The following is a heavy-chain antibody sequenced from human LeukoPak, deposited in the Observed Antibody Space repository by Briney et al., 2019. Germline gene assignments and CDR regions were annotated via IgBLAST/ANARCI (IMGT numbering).Heavy chain of an antibody. CDR1: GGTFSSYG. CDR2: IIPIFGTP. V-gene: IGHV1-69*13. J-gene: IGHJ4*02. CDR3: ARGRQEYYYDDKGPYYFDF. D-gene: IGHD3-22*01. Sequence: ASVKVSCKASGGTFSSYGISWVRQAPGQGLEWVGGIIPIFGTPNYAQNFQGRVTITADESTSTAYMDLSSLRSEDTAVYYCARGRQEYYYDDKGPYYFDFWGQGTLVTVSS.